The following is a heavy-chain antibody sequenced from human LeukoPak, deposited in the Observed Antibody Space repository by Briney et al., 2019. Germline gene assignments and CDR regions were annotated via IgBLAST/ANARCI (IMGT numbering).Heavy chain of an antibody. D-gene: IGHD6-13*01. V-gene: IGHV1-18*01. CDR2: ISAYNGNT. J-gene: IGHJ4*02. CDR1: GYTFTSYG. CDR3: ARAPIAAAAAFAY. Sequence: ASVKVSCKGSGYTFTSYGISWVRQAPGQRLELMGWISAYNGNTNYAQKLQGRVTMTTDTSTSTDYMELRSLRSDDTAVYYCARAPIAAAAAFAYWGQGTLVTVSS.